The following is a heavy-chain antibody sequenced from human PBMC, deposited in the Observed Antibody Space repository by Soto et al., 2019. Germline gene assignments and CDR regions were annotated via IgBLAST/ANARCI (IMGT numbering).Heavy chain of an antibody. J-gene: IGHJ4*02. V-gene: IGHV4-34*01. CDR3: ASRIVEVPTARGSFDY. CDR1: GGSFSGYC. Sequence: SETLSLTCAVYGGSFSGYCWSWIRQTPGKGLEWIGEIYHSGSTNYSPSLKSRVTISVDTSKNQFSLKLTSVTAADTAVYYCASRIVEVPTARGSFDYWGQGTLVTVSS. D-gene: IGHD2-21*01. CDR2: IYHSGST.